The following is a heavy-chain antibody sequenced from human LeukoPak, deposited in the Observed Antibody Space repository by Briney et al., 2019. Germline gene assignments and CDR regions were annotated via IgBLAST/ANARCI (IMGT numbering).Heavy chain of an antibody. CDR2: ISSSSSYI. V-gene: IGHV3-21*01. Sequence: PGGSLRLSCAASGFTFSSYSMNWVRQAPGKGLEWVSSISSSSSYIYYADSVKGRFTISRDNAKNSLYLQMNSLRAEDTAVYYCARDLRLMVTPFGYWGQGTLVTVSS. D-gene: IGHD2-21*02. CDR1: GFTFSSYS. CDR3: ARDLRLMVTPFGY. J-gene: IGHJ4*02.